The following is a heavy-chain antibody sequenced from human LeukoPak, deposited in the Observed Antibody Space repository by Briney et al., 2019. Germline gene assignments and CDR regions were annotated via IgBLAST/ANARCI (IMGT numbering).Heavy chain of an antibody. D-gene: IGHD2-2*01. J-gene: IGHJ6*03. CDR1: GFLVSTNY. CDR3: GRDLGVGFCSSTGCNNLNMDV. V-gene: IGHV3-53*01. CDR2: IYSGDNT. Sequence: PGGSLRLSCAASGFLVSTNYMSWVRQAPGKGLEWVSVIYSGDNTYYADSVKGRFTIYRDNSRNTLYLQMNSLRVEDTAVYYCGRDLGVGFCSSTGCNNLNMDVWSKGTTVTVSS.